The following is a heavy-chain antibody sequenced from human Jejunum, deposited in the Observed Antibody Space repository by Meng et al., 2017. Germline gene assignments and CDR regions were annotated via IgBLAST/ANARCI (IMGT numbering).Heavy chain of an antibody. CDR1: GFTSSSYW. Sequence: EGLVVESGGGLFQLGGSLRRSCSASGFTSSSYWMHWVRQAPGKGLVWVSRISTDGSSTYYADSVKGRFPISRDNAKNTVYLEINSLRAEGSAVYYCARGLSGYYGFFDYWGQGTLVTVSS. D-gene: IGHD3-22*01. CDR2: ISTDGSST. V-gene: IGHV3-74*01. CDR3: ARGLSGYYGFFDY. J-gene: IGHJ4*02.